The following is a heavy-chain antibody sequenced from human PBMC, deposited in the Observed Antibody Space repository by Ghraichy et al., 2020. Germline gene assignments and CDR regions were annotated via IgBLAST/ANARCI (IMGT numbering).Heavy chain of an antibody. CDR3: VRDYHSNSWGHYYDMDD. CDR1: GVTFSAYG. Sequence: GGSLRLSCAASGVTFSAYGRHWVRQAPGKGLEWVEVIWSDGSEIYYADSVKGRFTISRDNSKNTLYLQMNSQRAEDTAVYYCVRDYHSNSWGHYYDMDDWGQGATVTVSS. D-gene: IGHD6-6*01. CDR2: IWSDGSEI. V-gene: IGHV3-33*01. J-gene: IGHJ6*02.